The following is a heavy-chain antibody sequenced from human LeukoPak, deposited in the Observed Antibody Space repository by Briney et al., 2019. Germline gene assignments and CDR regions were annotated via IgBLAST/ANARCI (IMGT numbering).Heavy chain of an antibody. D-gene: IGHD3-10*01. CDR2: ISSSSSYI. CDR1: GFTFSSYS. J-gene: IGHJ4*02. V-gene: IGHV3-21*01. CDR3: ATINDHYGSGSYYNQAFDY. Sequence: GGSLRLSCAASGFTFSSYSMNWVRQAPGKGLEWVPSISSSSSYIYYADSVKGRFTISRDNAKNSLYLQMNSLRAEDTAVYYCATINDHYGSGSYYNQAFDYWGQGTLVTVSS.